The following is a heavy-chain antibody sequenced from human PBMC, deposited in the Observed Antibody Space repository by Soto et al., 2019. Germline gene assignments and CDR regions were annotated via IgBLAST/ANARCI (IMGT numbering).Heavy chain of an antibody. CDR2: ISGSGGST. J-gene: IGHJ6*02. V-gene: IGHV3-23*01. Sequence: PGGSLRLSCAASGFTVSSTYLTWVRQAPGKGLEWVSAISGSGGSTYYADSVKGRFTISRDNSKNTLYLQMNSLRAEDTAVYYCAKDPTECSSTSCLPTYGMDVWGQGTTVTVSS. CDR3: AKDPTECSSTSCLPTYGMDV. CDR1: GFTVSSTY. D-gene: IGHD2-2*01.